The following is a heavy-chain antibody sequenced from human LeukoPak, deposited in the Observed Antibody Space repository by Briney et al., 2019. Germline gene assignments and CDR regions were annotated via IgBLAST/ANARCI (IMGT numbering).Heavy chain of an antibody. V-gene: IGHV4-61*08. CDR1: GASLISSDYY. Sequence: PSETLSLTCTVSGASLISSDYYWLWIRQPPGKGPEGIGYIYYSGSTNYNPALKSRVTISVDTSKNQFFLKLSSVSAAETAVYYCARLKSRDGYNWADAFDIWGQGTMVTVSS. CDR3: ARLKSRDGYNWADAFDI. CDR2: IYYSGST. J-gene: IGHJ3*02. D-gene: IGHD5-24*01.